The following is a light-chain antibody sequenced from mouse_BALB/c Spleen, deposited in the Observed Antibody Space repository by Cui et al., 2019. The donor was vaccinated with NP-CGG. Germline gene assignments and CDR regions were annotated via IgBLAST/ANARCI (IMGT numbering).Light chain of an antibody. Sequence: QAVVTQESALTTSPGETGTLTCRSSTGAVTTRNYANWVQEKPDHLFTGLIGGTNNRAPGVPARFSGSLIGDKAALTITGAQTEDEAIYFCALWYSNHWVFGGGTKLTVL. J-gene: IGLJ1*01. CDR2: GTN. CDR1: TGAVTTRNY. CDR3: ALWYSNHWV. V-gene: IGLV1*01.